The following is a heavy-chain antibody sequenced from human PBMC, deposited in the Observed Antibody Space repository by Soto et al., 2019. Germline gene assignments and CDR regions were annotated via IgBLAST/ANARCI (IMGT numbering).Heavy chain of an antibody. CDR2: IWYDGSNK. V-gene: IGHV3-33*01. D-gene: IGHD1-1*01. CDR3: ARDGLRVTIDY. J-gene: IGHJ4*02. Sequence: VAVIWYDGSNKYYADSVKGRFTISRDNSKNTLYLQMNSLRAEDTAVYYCARDGLRVTIDYWGQGTLVTVSS.